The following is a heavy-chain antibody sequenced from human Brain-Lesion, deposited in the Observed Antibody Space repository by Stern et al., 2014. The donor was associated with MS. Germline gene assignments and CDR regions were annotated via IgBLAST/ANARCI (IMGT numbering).Heavy chain of an antibody. D-gene: IGHD5-12*01. V-gene: IGHV4-39*01. Sequence: QLQLQESGPGLVKPSETLSLTCSVSGGSISRSTYYWGWLRQPPGKGLEWIGSIYYSGTTYYNPSLKSRVTIDTSTNHFSLRLTSVTAADTAVYYCARHDGWLPHYWSQGTLVTVSS. J-gene: IGHJ4*02. CDR3: ARHDGWLPHY. CDR2: IYYSGTT. CDR1: GGSISRSTYY.